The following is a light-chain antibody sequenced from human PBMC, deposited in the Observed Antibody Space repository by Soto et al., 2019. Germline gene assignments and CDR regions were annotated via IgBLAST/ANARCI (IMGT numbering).Light chain of an antibody. J-gene: IGKJ1*01. CDR1: QSVSSN. CDR3: HQYDSWPRA. Sequence: EIVMTQSPVTLSVSPGERATLSCRASQSVSSNLAWYQQKPGQVPRLLIYGASNRASGIPARFSGSGSGTEFTLTISSLQSEDFAVYYCHQYDSWPRAFGQGTKVEIK. V-gene: IGKV3-15*01. CDR2: GAS.